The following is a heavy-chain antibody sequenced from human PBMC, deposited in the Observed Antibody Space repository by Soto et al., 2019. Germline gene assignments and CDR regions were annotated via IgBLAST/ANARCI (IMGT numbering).Heavy chain of an antibody. CDR1: GGSISSSNW. J-gene: IGHJ4*02. D-gene: IGHD3-10*01. CDR2: IYHSGST. CDR3: ARGGEDYGSGSYPFPFDY. V-gene: IGHV4-4*02. Sequence: QVQLQESGPGLVKPSGTLSLTCAVSGGSISSSNWWSWVRQPPGKGLEWIGEIYHSGSTNYNPSLTGRVTISVDKSKSQFSRKLSSVTAADTAVYYCARGGEDYGSGSYPFPFDYWGQGTLVTVSS.